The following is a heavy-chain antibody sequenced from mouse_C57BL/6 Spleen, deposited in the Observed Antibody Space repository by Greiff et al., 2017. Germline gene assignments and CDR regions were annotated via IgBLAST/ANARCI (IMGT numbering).Heavy chain of an antibody. V-gene: IGHV1-69*01. CDR2: IDPSDSYT. CDR1: GYTFTSYW. Sequence: VQLQQPGAELVMPGASVKLSCKASGYTFTSYWMHWVKQRPGQGLEWIGEIDPSDSYTNYNQKLKGKSTLTVDKSSSTAYMQLSSLTSEDSAVYYCARSLYYGSSYAMDYWGQGTSVTVSS. J-gene: IGHJ4*01. D-gene: IGHD1-1*01. CDR3: ARSLYYGSSYAMDY.